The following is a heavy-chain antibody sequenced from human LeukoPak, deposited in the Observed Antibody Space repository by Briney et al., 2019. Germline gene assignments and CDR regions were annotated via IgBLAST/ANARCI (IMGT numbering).Heavy chain of an antibody. CDR2: INTNTGNP. V-gene: IGHV7-4-1*02. CDR1: GYTFTSYA. Sequence: ASVKVSCKASGYTFTSYAMNWVRQAPGQGLEWMGWINTNTGNPTYAQGFTGRFGFSLDTSVSTAYLQISSLKAEDTAVYYCANSYYGDAPFGWGQGTLVTVSS. J-gene: IGHJ4*02. CDR3: ANSYYGDAPFG. D-gene: IGHD4-17*01.